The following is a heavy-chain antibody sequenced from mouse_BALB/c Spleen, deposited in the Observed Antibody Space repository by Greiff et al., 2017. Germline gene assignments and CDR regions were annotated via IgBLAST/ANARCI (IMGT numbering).Heavy chain of an antibody. D-gene: IGHD1-1*01. CDR1: GFTFSSYA. V-gene: IGHV5-9-4*01. CDR2: ISSGGSYT. CDR3: ARVYYGSSVDY. J-gene: IGHJ2*01. Sequence: EVQRVESGGGLVKPGGSLKLSCAASGFTFSSYAMSWVRQSPEKRLEWVAEISSGGSYTYYPDTVTGRFTISRDNAKNTLYLEMSSLRSEDTAMYYCARVYYGSSVDYWGQGTTLTVSS.